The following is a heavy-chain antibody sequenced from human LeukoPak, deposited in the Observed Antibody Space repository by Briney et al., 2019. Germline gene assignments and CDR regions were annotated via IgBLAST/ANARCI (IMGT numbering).Heavy chain of an antibody. CDR3: ARVTTGGYYNC. V-gene: IGHV4-4*07. CDR1: GGSMNSYF. Sequence: SETLSLICSVSGGSMNSYFWTWIRQPAGKGLEWIGRMYGSSDPTYNPSLTSRVTMSTDTSKNQFSLKLSSVTAADTAVYYCARVTTGGYYNCWGQGTLVTVSS. J-gene: IGHJ4*02. CDR2: MYGSSDP. D-gene: IGHD3-22*01.